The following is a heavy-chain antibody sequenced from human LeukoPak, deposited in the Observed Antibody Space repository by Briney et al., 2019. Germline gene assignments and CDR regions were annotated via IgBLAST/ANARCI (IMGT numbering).Heavy chain of an antibody. D-gene: IGHD3-10*01. CDR3: VRDDLVRGPGY. Sequence: ASVKVSCKASGYTFNNYDISWVRQAPGQGLEWMGWINTYNGNTNYAQKFQGRVTMTTDTSTSTAYMELRSLRSDDTAVYYCVRDDLVRGPGYWGQGTLVTVSS. V-gene: IGHV1-18*01. CDR1: GYTFNNYD. J-gene: IGHJ4*02. CDR2: INTYNGNT.